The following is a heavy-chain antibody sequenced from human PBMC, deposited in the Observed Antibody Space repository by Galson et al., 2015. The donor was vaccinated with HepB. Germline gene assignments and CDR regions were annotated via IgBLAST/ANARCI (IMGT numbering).Heavy chain of an antibody. CDR2: ISSSSSTI. CDR3: ARDLGFFDY. V-gene: IGHV3-48*01. J-gene: IGHJ4*02. CDR1: GFTFSSYS. D-gene: IGHD3-10*01. Sequence: SLRLSCAASGFTFSSYSMHWVRQAPGKGLEWVSYISSSSSTIYYADSVKGRFTISRDNAKNSLYLQMNSLRAEDTAVYYCARDLGFFDYWGQGTLVTVSS.